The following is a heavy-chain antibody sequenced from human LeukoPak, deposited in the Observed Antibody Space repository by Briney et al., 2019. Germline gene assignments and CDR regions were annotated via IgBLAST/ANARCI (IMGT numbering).Heavy chain of an antibody. CDR1: GASVSNYY. V-gene: IGHV4-59*08. CDR3: ARHADGGVYIKTYFFDS. Sequence: SETLSLTCSVSGASVSNYYWIWLRQTPGKGLEWIGHISDSGSPTCNPSLKSRVTISEDMSKNQISLNLRSVTAADTAVYYCARHADGGVYIKTYFFDSWGQGFLVSVSS. D-gene: IGHD3-16*01. J-gene: IGHJ4*02. CDR2: ISDSGSP.